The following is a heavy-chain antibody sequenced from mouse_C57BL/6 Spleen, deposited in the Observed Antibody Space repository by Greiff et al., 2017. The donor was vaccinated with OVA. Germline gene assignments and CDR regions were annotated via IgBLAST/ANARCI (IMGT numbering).Heavy chain of an antibody. D-gene: IGHD1-1*01. Sequence: QVQLKQSGAELAKPGASVKLSCKASGYTFTSYWMHWVKQRPGQGLEWIGYINPSSGYTKYNQKFKDKATLTADKSSSTAYMQLSSLTYEDSAVYYCAGGTTVYFDVWGTGTTVTVSS. CDR1: GYTFTSYW. CDR3: AGGTTVYFDV. V-gene: IGHV1-7*01. J-gene: IGHJ1*03. CDR2: INPSSGYT.